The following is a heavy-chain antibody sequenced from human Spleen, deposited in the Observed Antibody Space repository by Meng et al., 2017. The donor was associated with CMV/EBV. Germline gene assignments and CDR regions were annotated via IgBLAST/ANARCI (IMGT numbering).Heavy chain of an antibody. CDR3: ARDELTGTDYYFDY. CDR2: INTYNGNT. Sequence: ASVKVSCKASGYTFTDYGITWVRQAPGQGLEWMGWINTYNGNTNYALKLQGRVTMTTDTSTPTAFMELRSLGPDDTAVYYCARDELTGTDYYFDYWGQGTLVTVSS. J-gene: IGHJ4*02. CDR1: GYTFTDYG. D-gene: IGHD1-7*01. V-gene: IGHV1-18*01.